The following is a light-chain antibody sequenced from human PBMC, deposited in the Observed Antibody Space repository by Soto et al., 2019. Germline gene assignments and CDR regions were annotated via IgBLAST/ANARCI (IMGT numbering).Light chain of an antibody. V-gene: IGKV3D-15*01. J-gene: IGKJ4*01. Sequence: EIVMTQSPATLSVSPGERVTLSCRASQSININVAWYQQKPGQAPRVLIYGASSRASGIPDRFSGSGSGTDFTLTISRLEHDDFAFYYCQQYQNWPPLTFGGGTRVEIK. CDR3: QQYQNWPPLT. CDR1: QSININ. CDR2: GAS.